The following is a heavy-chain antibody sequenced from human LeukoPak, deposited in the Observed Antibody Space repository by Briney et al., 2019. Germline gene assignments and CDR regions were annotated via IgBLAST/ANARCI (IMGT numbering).Heavy chain of an antibody. CDR2: ISSNGGST. CDR1: GFTFSSYA. D-gene: IGHD2-2*01. Sequence: GGSLRLSCSASGFTFSSYAMHWVRQAPGKGLEYVSAISSNGGSTYYADSVKGRFTISRDNSKNTLYLQMSSLRAEDTAVYYCVKDRDYCSSTSCYGFDYWGQGTLVTVSS. J-gene: IGHJ4*02. V-gene: IGHV3-64D*06. CDR3: VKDRDYCSSTSCYGFDY.